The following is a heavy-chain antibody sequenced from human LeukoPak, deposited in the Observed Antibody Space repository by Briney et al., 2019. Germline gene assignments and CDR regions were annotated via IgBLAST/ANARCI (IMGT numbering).Heavy chain of an antibody. CDR1: GYTFTNYA. CDR2: INPGNGDT. CDR3: ARERWHCRVNCYSVYYYALDV. Sequence: ASVTVSCKGSGYTFTNYAVHWVRQAPGQRLEWLGWINPGNGDTKYSQNFQGIVTVTSDTSAATAYVELNSLTSEDTAVYYCARERWHCRVNCYSVYYYALDVWGQGTTVTVSS. V-gene: IGHV1-3*01. D-gene: IGHD2-15*01. J-gene: IGHJ6*02.